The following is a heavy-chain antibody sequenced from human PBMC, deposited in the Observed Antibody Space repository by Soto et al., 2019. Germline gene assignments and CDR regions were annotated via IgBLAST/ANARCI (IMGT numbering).Heavy chain of an antibody. D-gene: IGHD3-22*01. CDR3: ARGGYYYDSSGLDAFDI. J-gene: IGHJ3*02. V-gene: IGHV1-8*01. CDR1: GYTFTNYD. Sequence: ASVKVSCKASGYTFTNYDINWVRQATGQGLEWMGWMNPKSGNTGFAQQFQGRVTMTRNTAMSTVYMELSSLRSDDTAVYYCARGGYYYDSSGLDAFDIWGQGTMVTVSS. CDR2: MNPKSGNT.